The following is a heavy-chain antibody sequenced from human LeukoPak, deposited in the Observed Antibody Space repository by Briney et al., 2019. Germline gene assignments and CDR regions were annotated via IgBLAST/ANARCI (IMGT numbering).Heavy chain of an antibody. CDR1: GFTFSNAW. Sequence: GGSLRLSCAASGFTFSNAWMSWVRQAPGKGLEWVSAISGSGGSTYYADSVKGRFTISRDNSKNTLYLQMNSLRAEDTAVYYCAKALQRYYGSGSYSSWVYWGQGTLVTVSS. CDR3: AKALQRYYGSGSYSSWVY. V-gene: IGHV3-23*01. CDR2: ISGSGGST. D-gene: IGHD3-10*01. J-gene: IGHJ4*02.